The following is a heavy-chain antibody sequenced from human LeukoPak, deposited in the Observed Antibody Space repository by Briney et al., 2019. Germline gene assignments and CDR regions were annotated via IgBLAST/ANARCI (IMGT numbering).Heavy chain of an antibody. D-gene: IGHD4-17*01. V-gene: IGHV3-23*01. CDR3: ASGTTVTNFAY. CDR1: GFTFSSYA. Sequence: GGSLRLSCAASGFTFSSYAMSWVRQAPGKGLEWVSAISGSGGSTNYADSVKGRFTISRDNSKNTLYLQMNSLRAEDTAVYYCASGTTVTNFAYWGQGTLVTVSS. CDR2: ISGSGGST. J-gene: IGHJ4*02.